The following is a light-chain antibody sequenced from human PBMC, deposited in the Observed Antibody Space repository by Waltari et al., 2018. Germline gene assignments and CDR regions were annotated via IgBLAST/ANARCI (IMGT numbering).Light chain of an antibody. CDR1: QSILQSNGYKY. V-gene: IGKV2-28*01. Sequence: DIVMTQSPLSMPVTPGEPASIPCRSSQSILQSNGYKYLDWYLQKPGQSPQLLIYVASTRASGVPDRFSGSGSDTEFTLKISRVESEDVGVYYCMQALESPPTFGGGTKVEIK. CDR2: VAS. J-gene: IGKJ4*01. CDR3: MQALESPPT.